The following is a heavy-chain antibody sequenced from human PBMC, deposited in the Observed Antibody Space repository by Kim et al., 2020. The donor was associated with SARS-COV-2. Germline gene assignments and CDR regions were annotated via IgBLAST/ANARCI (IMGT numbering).Heavy chain of an antibody. V-gene: IGHV3-30*02. Sequence: RFTISRDNSKNTLYLQMNSLRAEDTAVYYCAKDSNVRYYDFWSGSGLFDPWGQGTLVTVSS. CDR3: AKDSNVRYYDFWSGSGLFDP. J-gene: IGHJ5*02. D-gene: IGHD3-3*01.